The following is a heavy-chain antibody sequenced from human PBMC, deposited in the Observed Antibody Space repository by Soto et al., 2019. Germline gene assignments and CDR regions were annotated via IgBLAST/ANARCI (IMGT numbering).Heavy chain of an antibody. J-gene: IGHJ4*02. D-gene: IGHD3-10*02. V-gene: IGHV3-30*02. CDR3: TIVRVADSALDH. CDR1: GFIFSNNG. Sequence: GGSLRLSCVVSGFIFSNNGMHWVRQTPGKGLGWVAFMSYDGSDTFYADSVKGRFTISRDNSKNTLFLHMSNLRAEDTAMYYCTIVRVADSALDHWGQGTLVTVS. CDR2: MSYDGSDT.